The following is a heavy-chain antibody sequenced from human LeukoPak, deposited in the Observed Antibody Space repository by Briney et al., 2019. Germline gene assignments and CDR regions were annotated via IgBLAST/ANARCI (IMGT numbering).Heavy chain of an antibody. CDR2: IIPIFGTA. D-gene: IGHD5/OR15-5a*01. V-gene: IGHV1-69*06. Sequence: SVKVSCKASGGTFSSYAISWVRQAPGQGLEWMGGIIPIFGTANYAQKFQGRVTITADKSTSTAYMELSRLRSDDTAVYYCARGSGVFTYYFDYWGQGTLVTVSS. J-gene: IGHJ4*02. CDR1: GGTFSSYA. CDR3: ARGSGVFTYYFDY.